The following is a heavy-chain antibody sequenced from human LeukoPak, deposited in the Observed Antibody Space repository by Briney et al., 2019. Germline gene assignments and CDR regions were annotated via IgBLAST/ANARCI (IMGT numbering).Heavy chain of an antibody. J-gene: IGHJ4*02. CDR2: INSDGSST. V-gene: IGHV3-74*01. CDR3: ARDGPLFDYAETTHY. Sequence: PGGSLRLSCAASGFTFSSYWMHWVRQAPGKGLVWVSRINSDGSSTTYADSVKGRFTISRDNAKNTLNLQMNSLRAEDTAVYYCARDGPLFDYAETTHYWGQGTLVTVSS. CDR1: GFTFSSYW. D-gene: IGHD4-17*01.